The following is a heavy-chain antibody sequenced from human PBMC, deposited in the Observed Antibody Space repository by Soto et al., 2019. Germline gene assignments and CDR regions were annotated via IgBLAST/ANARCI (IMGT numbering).Heavy chain of an antibody. J-gene: IGHJ4*02. D-gene: IGHD1-1*01. CDR2: IYYSWST. CDR3: ARLSRNWPRGYFDY. V-gene: IGHV4-31*03. Sequence: ASETLSLTCTVSGGSISSGGYYWSWIRQHPGKGLEWIGYIYYSWSTYYNPSLKSRVTISLDTSKNQFSLKLSSVTAADTAVYYCARLSRNWPRGYFDYWGQGTLVTVSS. CDR1: GGSISSGGYY.